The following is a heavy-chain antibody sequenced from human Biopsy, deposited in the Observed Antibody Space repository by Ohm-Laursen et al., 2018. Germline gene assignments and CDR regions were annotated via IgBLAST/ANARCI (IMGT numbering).Heavy chain of an antibody. CDR1: GYTFTGYH. J-gene: IGHJ5*02. D-gene: IGHD3-22*01. V-gene: IGHV1-2*02. CDR3: TRGGYYYDSLAYYYWFDP. CDR2: INAKTGDT. Sequence: ATVKISCKVSGYTFTGYHVHWVRQAPGQGLEWMGWINAKTGDTNYAQKFQGRVTMTRDTSISTAYVDLSSLRSDDTAVYYCTRGGYYYDSLAYYYWFDPWGQGTLVTVSS.